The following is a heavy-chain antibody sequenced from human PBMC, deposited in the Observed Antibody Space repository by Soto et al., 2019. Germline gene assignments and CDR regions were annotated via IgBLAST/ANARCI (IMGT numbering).Heavy chain of an antibody. CDR2: ISASGRNT. D-gene: IGHD3-22*01. J-gene: IGHJ4*02. CDR3: AKEVDYYYASSHNLDS. V-gene: IGHV3-23*01. CDR1: GFTFSNYA. Sequence: GGSLRLSCAASGFTFSNYAMNWVRQAPGKWLEWVSTISASGRNTYYADSVKGRFTISRDNSKNTLYLQMNSLRAEDTAVYYCAKEVDYYYASSHNLDSWGQGTLVNVSS.